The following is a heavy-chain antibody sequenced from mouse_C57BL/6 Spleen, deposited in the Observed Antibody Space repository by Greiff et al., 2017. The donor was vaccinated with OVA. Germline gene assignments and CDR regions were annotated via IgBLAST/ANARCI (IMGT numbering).Heavy chain of an antibody. CDR1: GYTFTSYG. Sequence: VQLQQSGAELARPGASVKLSCKASGYTFTSYGISWVKQRTGQGLEWIGEIYPRSGNTYYNEKFKGKATLTADKSSSTAYIELRSLTSEDSAVYFCARGKDGYYYGSSFYAMDYWGQGTSGTVSS. CDR2: IYPRSGNT. CDR3: ARGKDGYYYGSSFYAMDY. J-gene: IGHJ4*01. D-gene: IGHD1-1*01. V-gene: IGHV1-81*01.